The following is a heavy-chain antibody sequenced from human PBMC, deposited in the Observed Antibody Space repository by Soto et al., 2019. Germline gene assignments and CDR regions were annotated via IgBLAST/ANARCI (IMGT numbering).Heavy chain of an antibody. CDR2: IIPIFGTA. Sequence: AASVKVSCKASGGTFSSYAISWVRQAPGQGLEWMGGIIPIFGTANYAQKFQGRVTITADESTSTAYMELSSLRSEDTAVYYCARDLYYYDSSGYYDYWGQGILVTVSS. CDR1: GGTFSSYA. CDR3: ARDLYYYDSSGYYDY. J-gene: IGHJ4*02. V-gene: IGHV1-69*13. D-gene: IGHD3-22*01.